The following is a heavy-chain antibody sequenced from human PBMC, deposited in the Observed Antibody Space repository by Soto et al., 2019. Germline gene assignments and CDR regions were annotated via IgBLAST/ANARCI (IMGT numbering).Heavy chain of an antibody. D-gene: IGHD3-22*01. CDR3: ARRGHYYDSSGYYPKNFGY. CDR2: IFPGDSDT. CDR1: GYSFASYW. V-gene: IGHV5-51*01. Sequence: GESLKSSCKASGYSFASYWIGWVRQTPGIGLEWMGIIFPGDSDTRYSPSFQDQVTISADKSINTAYLQWSSLKASDSAMYFCARRGHYYDSSGYYPKNFGYWGQGTLVTVSS. J-gene: IGHJ4*02.